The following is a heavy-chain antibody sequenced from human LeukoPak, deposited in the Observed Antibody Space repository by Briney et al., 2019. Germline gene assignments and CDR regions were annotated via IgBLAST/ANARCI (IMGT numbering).Heavy chain of an antibody. CDR3: ARGGGAFEFYFDC. D-gene: IGHD4/OR15-4a*01. CDR1: GGSFSGYY. J-gene: IGHJ4*02. V-gene: IGHV4-34*01. CDR2: INHSGST. Sequence: PSETLSLTCAVYGGSFSGYYWSWIRQPPGKGLEWIGEINHSGSTNYNPSLKSRVAISLDTSKNQFSLKLSSVAAADTAVYYCARGGGAFEFYFDCWDQGALVTVSS.